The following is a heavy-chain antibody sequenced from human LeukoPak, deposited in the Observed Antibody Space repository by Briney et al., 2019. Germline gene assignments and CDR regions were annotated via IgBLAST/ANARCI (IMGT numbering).Heavy chain of an antibody. D-gene: IGHD3-16*01. V-gene: IGHV4-38-2*01. CDR2: IYHNGNT. Sequence: SETLSLTCAVSGYSISSGYYWGWIRQPPGKGLEWIGSIYHNGNTYYNPSLKSRVTISVDTSKNQFSLNLNSVTAADTAVYYCARWASISRQPGGFFDHWGQGTLVTVSS. CDR3: ARWASISRQPGGFFDH. CDR1: GYSISSGYY. J-gene: IGHJ4*02.